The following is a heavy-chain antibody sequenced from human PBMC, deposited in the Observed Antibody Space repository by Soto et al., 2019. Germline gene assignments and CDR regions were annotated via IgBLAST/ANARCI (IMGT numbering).Heavy chain of an antibody. CDR1: GFIFEDFA. D-gene: IGHD1-26*01. J-gene: IGHJ5*02. CDR2: ISWNSATL. Sequence: EVQLVESGGGLVQPGGSVRLSCVGSGFIFEDFAMNWVRQVPGKGLEWVSGISWNSATLAYADSVKGRFIVSRDNAKNILYLQMNNLRDEDTALYYCAREVGAPSGWLDPWGQGTQVTVSS. V-gene: IGHV3-9*01. CDR3: AREVGAPSGWLDP.